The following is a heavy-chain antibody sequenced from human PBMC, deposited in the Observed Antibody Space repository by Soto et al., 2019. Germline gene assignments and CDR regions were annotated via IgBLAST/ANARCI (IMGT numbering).Heavy chain of an antibody. D-gene: IGHD6-19*01. V-gene: IGHV1-69*06. Sequence: QVQLVQSGAEVKKPGSSVKVSCKASGGTFSSYAISWVRQAPGQGLEWMGGIIPIFGTGNYAQKFQGRFTITADKSTSTAYMELSSLRSEDTAVYYCARGDSSGWYPYYWYFDLWGRGTLVTVSS. CDR1: GGTFSSYA. CDR2: IIPIFGTG. CDR3: ARGDSSGWYPYYWYFDL. J-gene: IGHJ2*01.